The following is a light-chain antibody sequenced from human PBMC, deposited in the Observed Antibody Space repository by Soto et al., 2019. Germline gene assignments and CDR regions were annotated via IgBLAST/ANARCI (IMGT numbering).Light chain of an antibody. V-gene: IGKV3-15*01. CDR1: QSVSSN. CDR3: QQYNNWPSWT. CDR2: GAS. Sequence: EIVMTQSPATLSVSPGERATLSCRASQSVSSNLAGYQQKPGQAPRLLIYGASTRATGSPARFSGSGSGTDYTPTNSSLQSEDFAVYYCQQYNNWPSWTVGQGTKVEIK. J-gene: IGKJ1*01.